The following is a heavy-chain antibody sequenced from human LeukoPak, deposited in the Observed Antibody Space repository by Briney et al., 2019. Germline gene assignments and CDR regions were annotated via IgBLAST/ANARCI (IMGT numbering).Heavy chain of an antibody. CDR1: GGSMSSHY. D-gene: IGHD3-3*01. V-gene: IGHV4-59*08. CDR3: ARVRAVIIAGGYYYYMDV. Sequence: SETLSLTCTVSGGSMSSHYWRWIRQPPGKGLEWIGYVYNSGSTNYNPSLTSRVTISVDTSKNQFSLNLSSVTAADTAVYYCARVRAVIIAGGYYYYMDVWGKGTTVTVSS. CDR2: VYNSGST. J-gene: IGHJ6*03.